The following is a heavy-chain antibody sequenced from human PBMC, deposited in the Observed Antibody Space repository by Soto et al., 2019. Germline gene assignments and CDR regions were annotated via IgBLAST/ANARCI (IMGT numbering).Heavy chain of an antibody. CDR3: ARVRRLTGYIGGTHHFDY. D-gene: IGHD3-9*01. CDR1: GGSFSVYY. Sequence: SETLSLTCAVYGGSFSVYYWSWIRQPPGKGLEWIGEISHSGRTKYNASLLSRLTISVDTSRNQFSLNLSSVTAADTAVYYCARVRRLTGYIGGTHHFDYWAQGTQVTVSS. CDR2: ISHSGRT. V-gene: IGHV4-34*01. J-gene: IGHJ4*02.